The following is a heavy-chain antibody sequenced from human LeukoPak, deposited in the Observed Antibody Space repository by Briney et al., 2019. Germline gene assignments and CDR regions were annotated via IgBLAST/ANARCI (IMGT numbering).Heavy chain of an antibody. Sequence: GGSLRLSCAASGFTFSSYSMHWVRQAPGKGLEWVSSISIRMSKNYADSVKGRFTISRDNAKNLLDLQMDSLRDEDTAVYYCARDSRSIAVSKGGLDYWGQGTLVTVSS. CDR1: GFTFSSYS. CDR3: ARDSRSIAVSKGGLDY. CDR2: ISIRMSK. J-gene: IGHJ4*02. D-gene: IGHD6-6*01. V-gene: IGHV3-21*01.